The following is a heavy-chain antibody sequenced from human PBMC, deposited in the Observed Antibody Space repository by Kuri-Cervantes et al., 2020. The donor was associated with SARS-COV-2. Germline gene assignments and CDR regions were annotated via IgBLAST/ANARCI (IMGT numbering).Heavy chain of an antibody. CDR3: AKDGAVAGGGIPHFDY. V-gene: IGHV3-23*01. CDR1: GFTFSGYA. Sequence: GGSLRLSCAASGFTFSGYAMSWVRQAPGEGLEWVSAISGSGGSTYYADSVKGRFTISRDNSKNTLYLQMNSLRAEDTAVYYCAKDGAVAGGGIPHFDYWGQGTLVTVSS. J-gene: IGHJ4*02. CDR2: ISGSGGST. D-gene: IGHD6-19*01.